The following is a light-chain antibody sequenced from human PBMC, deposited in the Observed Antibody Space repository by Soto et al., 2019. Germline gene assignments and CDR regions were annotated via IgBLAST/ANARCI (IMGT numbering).Light chain of an antibody. CDR2: DAS. J-gene: IGKJ3*01. Sequence: EIVLTQSPATRSLSPGERATLSCRASQSVSNYLAWYQQKPGQAPRLLIYDASSRASGIPARFSGSGSGTDFTLTITSLEPVDFAVYYCQQRSNWIFTFGPGTKVDIK. CDR3: QQRSNWIFT. V-gene: IGKV3-11*01. CDR1: QSVSNY.